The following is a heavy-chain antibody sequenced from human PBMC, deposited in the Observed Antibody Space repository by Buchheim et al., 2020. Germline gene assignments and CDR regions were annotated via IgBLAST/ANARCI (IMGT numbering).Heavy chain of an antibody. CDR1: GFTFSSYG. V-gene: IGHV3-30*03. CDR3: ARGLQFDY. J-gene: IGHJ4*02. CDR2: ISYDGSNK. Sequence: QVQLVESGGGVVQPGRSLRLSCAASGFTFSSYGMHWVRQAPGKGLEWVAVISYDGSNKYYADSVKGRFTISRDNSKNTLYLQMNSLRAEDTAVYYCARGLQFDYWGQGTL.